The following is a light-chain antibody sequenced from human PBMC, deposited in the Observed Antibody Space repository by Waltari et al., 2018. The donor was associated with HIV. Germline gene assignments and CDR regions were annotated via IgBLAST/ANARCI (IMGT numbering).Light chain of an antibody. J-gene: IGKJ2*01. V-gene: IGKV3-15*01. CDR1: QSVSTN. CDR2: DAS. CDR3: QQYKNWPLYT. Sequence: EVVMPQSPATRSVSPGERATLSCRASQSVSTNLAWYQQKPGQAPRLLIYDASTGVTGLPARFSGSGSGTEFTLTISSLQSEDFALYYCQQYKNWPLYTFGQGTKLEI.